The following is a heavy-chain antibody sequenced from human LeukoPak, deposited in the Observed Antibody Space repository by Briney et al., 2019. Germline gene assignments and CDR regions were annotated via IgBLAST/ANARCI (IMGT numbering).Heavy chain of an antibody. CDR3: ARELSLNRGYSYLGY. Sequence: GASVKVSCKASGYTFTSYYMHWVRQAPGQGLEWMGIINPSGGSTGYAQKFQGRVTMTRDTSTSTVYMELSSLRSEDTAVYYCARELSLNRGYSYLGYWGQGTLVTVSS. V-gene: IGHV1-46*01. J-gene: IGHJ4*02. CDR2: INPSGGST. D-gene: IGHD5-18*01. CDR1: GYTFTSYY.